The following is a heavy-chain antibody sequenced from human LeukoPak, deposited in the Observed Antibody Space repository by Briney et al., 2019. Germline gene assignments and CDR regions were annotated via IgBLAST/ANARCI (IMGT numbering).Heavy chain of an antibody. D-gene: IGHD3-10*01. CDR3: ARYRSRGVRGDRSYYFDY. J-gene: IGHJ4*02. CDR1: GGSFSGYY. CDR2: INHSGST. Sequence: SETLSLTCAVYGGSFSGYYWSWIRQPPGKGLEWIGEINHSGSTNYNPSLKSRVTISVDTSKNQFSLKLSSVTAADTAVYYCARYRSRGVRGDRSYYFDYWGQGTLVTVSS. V-gene: IGHV4-34*01.